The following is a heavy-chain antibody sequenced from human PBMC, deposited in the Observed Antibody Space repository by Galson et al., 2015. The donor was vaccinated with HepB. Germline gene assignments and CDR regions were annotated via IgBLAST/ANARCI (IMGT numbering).Heavy chain of an antibody. CDR2: IIPIFGTA. Sequence: SCKASGGTFSSYAISWVRQAPGQGLEWMGGIIPIFGTANYAQKFQGRVTITADESTSTAYMELSSLRSEDTAVYYCARLLMVYATAYYGMDVWGQGTTVTVSS. J-gene: IGHJ6*02. D-gene: IGHD2-8*01. CDR3: ARLLMVYATAYYGMDV. V-gene: IGHV1-69*01. CDR1: GGTFSSYA.